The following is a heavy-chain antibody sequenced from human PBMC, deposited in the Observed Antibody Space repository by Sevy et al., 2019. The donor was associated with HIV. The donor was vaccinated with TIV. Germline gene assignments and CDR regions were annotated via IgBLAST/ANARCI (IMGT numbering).Heavy chain of an antibody. CDR2: IYYTGST. V-gene: IGHV4-59*01. J-gene: IGHJ6*02. D-gene: IGHD6-13*01. CDR3: ARGRGASAGTNYGLDV. CDR1: GDSISTYY. Sequence: SETLSLTCTVSGDSISTYYWSWIRQPPGKGLEWIGYIYYTGSTNYNPSLKSRVSISVDTSKNQFSLKLTSVTAADTAVYFCARGRGASAGTNYGLDVWGQGTTVTVSS.